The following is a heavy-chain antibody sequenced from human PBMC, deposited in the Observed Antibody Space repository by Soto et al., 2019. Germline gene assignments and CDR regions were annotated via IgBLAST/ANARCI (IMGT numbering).Heavy chain of an antibody. J-gene: IGHJ4*02. V-gene: IGHV5-10-1*01. CDR2: IDPDDSYT. CDR3: ARLPPPTYCSGSTCSGY. D-gene: IGHD2-15*01. Sequence: GEPLKISCKGSGYSFSNYWINWVRQMPGKGLEWMGRIDPDDSYTNYSPSFQGHVTISVDKSISTAYLQWSSLQASDTAIYYCARLPPPTYCSGSTCSGYWGQGTLVTVSS. CDR1: GYSFSNYW.